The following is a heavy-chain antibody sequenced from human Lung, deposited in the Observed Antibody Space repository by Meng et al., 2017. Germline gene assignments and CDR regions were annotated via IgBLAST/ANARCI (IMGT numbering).Heavy chain of an antibody. V-gene: IGHV4-34*01. CDR3: ARGPTTMAHDFDY. CDR1: GGSFSDYY. Sequence: VPLQQCGAGLFKPSDTLSLTCVVSGGSFSDYYWSWIRQPPGKGLEWIGEINHSGSTNYNPSLESRATISVDTSQNNLSLKLSSVTAADSAVYYCARGPTTMAHDFDYWGQGTLVTVSS. D-gene: IGHD4-11*01. CDR2: INHSGST. J-gene: IGHJ4*02.